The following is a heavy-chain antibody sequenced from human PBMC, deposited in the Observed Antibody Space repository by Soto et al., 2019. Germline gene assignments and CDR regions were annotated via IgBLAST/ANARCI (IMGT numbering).Heavy chain of an antibody. CDR1: VFTFSSYG. Sequence: GGSLRLSCAASVFTFSSYGMHWVRQAPGKGLEWVAVIWYDGSNKYYADSVKGRFTISRDNSKNTLYLQMNSLRAEDTAVYYCARDLRGYQLLYAYGMDVWGQGTTVTVSS. D-gene: IGHD2-2*02. J-gene: IGHJ6*02. V-gene: IGHV3-33*01. CDR3: ARDLRGYQLLYAYGMDV. CDR2: IWYDGSNK.